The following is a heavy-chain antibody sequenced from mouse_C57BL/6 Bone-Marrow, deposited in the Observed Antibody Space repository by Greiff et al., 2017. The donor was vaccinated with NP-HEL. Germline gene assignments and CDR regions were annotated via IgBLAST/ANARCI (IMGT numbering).Heavy chain of an antibody. V-gene: IGHV5-9*01. CDR3: ARHRIYSYFDY. Sequence: EVQVVESGGGLVKPGGSLKLSCAASGFTFSSYTMSWVRQTPEKRLEWVATISGGGGNTYYPDSVKGRFTISRDNAKNTLYLQMSSLRSEDTALYYCARHRIYSYFDYWGQGTTLTVSS. J-gene: IGHJ2*01. CDR2: ISGGGGNT. CDR1: GFTFSSYT. D-gene: IGHD2-1*01.